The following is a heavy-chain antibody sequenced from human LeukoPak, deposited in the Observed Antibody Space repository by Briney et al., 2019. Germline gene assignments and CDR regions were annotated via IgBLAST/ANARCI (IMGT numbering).Heavy chain of an antibody. V-gene: IGHV1-8*01. CDR1: GYTFTSYD. CDR3: ARGLDTAMAEVTDY. D-gene: IGHD5-18*01. J-gene: IGHJ4*02. CDR2: MNHNSGNT. Sequence: ASVKVSCKASGYTFTSYDINWVRQATGQGLEWMGWMNHNSGNTGYAQKFRGRVTMTRNTSISTAYMELSSLRSEDTAVYYCARGLDTAMAEVTDYWGQGTLVTVSS.